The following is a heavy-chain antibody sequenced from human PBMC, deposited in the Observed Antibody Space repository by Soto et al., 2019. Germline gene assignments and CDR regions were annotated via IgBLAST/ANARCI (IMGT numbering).Heavy chain of an antibody. V-gene: IGHV3-30*18. D-gene: IGHD1-26*01. CDR2: ISYDGSNK. CDR3: AKDRVGASEYGMDV. CDR1: GFTFSSYG. Sequence: GGSLRLSCAASGFTFSSYGMHWVRQAPGKGLEWVAVISYDGSNKYYADSVKGRFTISRDNSKNTLYLQMNSLRAEDTAVYYCAKDRVGASEYGMDVWGQGATVTVSS. J-gene: IGHJ6*02.